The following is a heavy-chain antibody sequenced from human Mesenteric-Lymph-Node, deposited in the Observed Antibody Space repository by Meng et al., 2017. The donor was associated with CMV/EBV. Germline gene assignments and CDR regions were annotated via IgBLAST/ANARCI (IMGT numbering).Heavy chain of an antibody. CDR1: GGCFSVYW. Sequence: TLSLTCGVYGGCFSVYWWSWIRQPPGKGLEWVGEISYTGGTNYNPSLKSRVIISADTSKKQFSLKLTSVTAADTAVYYCAMHPADFDYWGQGILVTVSS. J-gene: IGHJ4*02. CDR3: AMHPADFDY. CDR2: ISYTGGT. V-gene: IGHV4-34*01.